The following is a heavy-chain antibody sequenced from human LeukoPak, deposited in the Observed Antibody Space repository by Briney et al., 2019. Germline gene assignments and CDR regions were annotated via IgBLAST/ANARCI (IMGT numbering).Heavy chain of an antibody. CDR1: GFTFSSNY. D-gene: IGHD3-10*01. Sequence: PGGSLRLSCAASGFTFSSNYMSWVRQAPGKGLEWVSLIYSGGSTSYSDSVKGRFTISRDKSKNTLYLQMNSLRAEDTAVYYCSRYYYDSGSFFFDYWGQGTLVTVSS. CDR3: SRYYYDSGSFFFDY. J-gene: IGHJ4*02. CDR2: IYSGGST. V-gene: IGHV3-66*02.